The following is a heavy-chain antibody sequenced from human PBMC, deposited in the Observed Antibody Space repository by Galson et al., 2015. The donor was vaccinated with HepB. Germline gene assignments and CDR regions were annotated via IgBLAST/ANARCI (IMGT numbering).Heavy chain of an antibody. J-gene: IGHJ4*02. CDR2: ISSSGSYI. Sequence: SLRLSCAASGFTFSIYGMNWVRQAPGKGLESVSSISSSGSYIYYADSVKGRFTISRDNARNSLYLQMNSLRAEDTAVYYCARPPGAVAGTMWGQGTLVTVSS. D-gene: IGHD6-19*01. V-gene: IGHV3-21*01. CDR3: ARPPGAVAGTM. CDR1: GFTFSIYG.